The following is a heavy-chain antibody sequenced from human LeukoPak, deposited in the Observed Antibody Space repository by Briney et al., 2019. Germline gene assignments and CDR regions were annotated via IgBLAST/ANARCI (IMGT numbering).Heavy chain of an antibody. Sequence: GGSLRLSCAASGFTFSSYAMHWVRQVPGKGLEWVAVISYDGSNKYYADSVKGRFTISRDNSKNTLYLQMNSLRAEDTAVYYCARAGVVLWFGDFDYWGQGTLVTVSS. CDR1: GFTFSSYA. CDR2: ISYDGSNK. D-gene: IGHD3-10*01. CDR3: ARAGVVLWFGDFDY. V-gene: IGHV3-30*04. J-gene: IGHJ4*02.